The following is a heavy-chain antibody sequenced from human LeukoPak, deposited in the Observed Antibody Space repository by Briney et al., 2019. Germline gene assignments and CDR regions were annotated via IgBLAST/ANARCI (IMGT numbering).Heavy chain of an antibody. D-gene: IGHD2-2*01. CDR3: ARKSAAAYGNNWFDP. CDR1: GFTFDDYD. Sequence: GGSLRLSCAASGFTFDDYDISWVRQAPGKGLEWVAFIRYDGSNKYYADSVKGRFTISRDNSKNTLYLQMNSLRAEDTAVYYCARKSAAAYGNNWFDPWGQGTLVTVSS. CDR2: IRYDGSNK. V-gene: IGHV3-30*02. J-gene: IGHJ5*02.